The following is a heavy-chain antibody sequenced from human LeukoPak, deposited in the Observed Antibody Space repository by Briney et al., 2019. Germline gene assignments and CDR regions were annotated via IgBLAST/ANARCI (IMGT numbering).Heavy chain of an antibody. CDR1: GYTLTELS. CDR2: FDPEDGET. J-gene: IGHJ5*02. Sequence: ASVKVSCKVSGYTLTELSMHWVRQAPGKGLEWMGGFDPEDGETIYAQKFQGRVTMTEDTSTDTAYMELSSLRSEDTAVYYCATTQRTTVTTGHWFDPWGQGTLVTVSS. V-gene: IGHV1-24*01. CDR3: ATTQRTTVTTGHWFDP. D-gene: IGHD4-17*01.